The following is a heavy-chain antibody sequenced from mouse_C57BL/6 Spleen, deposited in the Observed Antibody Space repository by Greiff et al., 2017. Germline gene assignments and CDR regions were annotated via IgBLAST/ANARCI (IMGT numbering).Heavy chain of an antibody. D-gene: IGHD1-1*01. V-gene: IGHV1-50*01. Sequence: QVQLKQPGAELVKPGASVKLSCKASGYTFTSYWMQWVKQRPGQGLEWIGEIDPSDSYTNYNQKFKGKATLTVDTSSSTAYMQLSSLTSEDSAVYYCARGSDDYWGQGTTLTVSS. CDR3: ARGSDDY. CDR2: IDPSDSYT. CDR1: GYTFTSYW. J-gene: IGHJ2*01.